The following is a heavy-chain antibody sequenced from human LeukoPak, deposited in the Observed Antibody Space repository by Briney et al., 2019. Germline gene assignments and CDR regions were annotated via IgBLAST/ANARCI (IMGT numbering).Heavy chain of an antibody. V-gene: IGHV7-4-1*02. CDR3: ARGQSRAVAGRRRHFDY. CDR2: INTNTGNP. J-gene: IGHJ4*02. D-gene: IGHD6-19*01. Sequence: ASVKASCKASGYTFTSYAMNWVRQAPGQGLEWMGWINTNTGNPTYAQGFTGRFVFSLDTSVSTAYLQISSLKAEDTAVYYCARGQSRAVAGRRRHFDYWGQGTLVTVSS. CDR1: GYTFTSYA.